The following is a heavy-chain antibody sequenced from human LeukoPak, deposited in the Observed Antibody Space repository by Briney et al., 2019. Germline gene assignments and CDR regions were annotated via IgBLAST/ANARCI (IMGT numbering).Heavy chain of an antibody. CDR1: GGSINSY. J-gene: IGHJ6*03. CDR3: ARVREQRSYYYYMDV. D-gene: IGHD1-26*01. V-gene: IGHV4-59*01. CDR2: IYYSGST. Sequence: PSETLSLTCIVSGGSINSYWSWIRQPPGKGLEWIGYIYYSGSTNYNPSLKSRVTISVDTSKNQFSLKLSSVTAADTAVYYCARVREQRSYYYYMDVWGKGTTVTVSS.